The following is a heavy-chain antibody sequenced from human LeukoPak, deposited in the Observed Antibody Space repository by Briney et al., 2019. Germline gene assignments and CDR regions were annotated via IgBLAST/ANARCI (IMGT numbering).Heavy chain of an antibody. Sequence: ASVKVSCKASGYTFTSYGISWVRQAPGQGLEWMGWISAYNGNTNYAQKLQGRVTMTTDTSTSTAYMELRSLRSDDTAVYYCARVGGAGRFLEWSETWFDPWGQGTLVTVSS. V-gene: IGHV1-18*01. CDR1: GYTFTSYG. CDR2: ISAYNGNT. D-gene: IGHD3-3*01. CDR3: ARVGGAGRFLEWSETWFDP. J-gene: IGHJ5*02.